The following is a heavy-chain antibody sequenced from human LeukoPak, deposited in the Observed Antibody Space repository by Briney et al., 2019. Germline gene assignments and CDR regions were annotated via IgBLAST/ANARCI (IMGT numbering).Heavy chain of an antibody. V-gene: IGHV1-8*01. CDR2: MNPNSGNT. CDR1: GYTFTSYD. Sequence: ASVKVSCKASGYTFTSYDINWVRQATGQGLEWMGWMNPNSGNTGYAQKFQGRVTMTRNTSISTAYMELSSLRSEDTAVYYCARGFFGELSYNVNWFDPWGQGTLVTVSS. J-gene: IGHJ5*02. CDR3: ARGFFGELSYNVNWFDP. D-gene: IGHD3-10*01.